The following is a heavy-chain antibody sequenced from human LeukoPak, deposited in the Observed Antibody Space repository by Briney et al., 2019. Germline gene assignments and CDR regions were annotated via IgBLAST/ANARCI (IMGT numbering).Heavy chain of an antibody. V-gene: IGHV3-30*18. CDR1: GFTFSSYG. Sequence: HPGGSLRLSCAASGFTFSSYGMHWVRQAPGKGLEWVAVISYDGSNKYYADSVKGRFTISRDNSKNTLYLQMNSLRAEDTAVYYCAKVTNRSSWHYYYYYGMDVWGQGTTVTVSS. D-gene: IGHD6-13*01. CDR2: ISYDGSNK. J-gene: IGHJ6*02. CDR3: AKVTNRSSWHYYYYYGMDV.